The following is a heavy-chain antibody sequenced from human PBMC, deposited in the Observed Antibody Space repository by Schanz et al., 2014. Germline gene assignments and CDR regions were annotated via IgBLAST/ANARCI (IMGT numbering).Heavy chain of an antibody. CDR2: ISAYNGDK. CDR1: GYPFTSYG. D-gene: IGHD6-13*01. CDR3: ARNIIATARAYDI. V-gene: IGHV1-18*01. Sequence: QVQLVQSGAEVKKPGSSVKVSCRASGYPFTSYGVGWVRQAPGQGLEWMGWISAYNGDKNYAQRFQGRVTMATNTSTNTAYMELRSLRSDDTAFYYCARNIIATARAYDIWGQGTMVTVSS. J-gene: IGHJ3*02.